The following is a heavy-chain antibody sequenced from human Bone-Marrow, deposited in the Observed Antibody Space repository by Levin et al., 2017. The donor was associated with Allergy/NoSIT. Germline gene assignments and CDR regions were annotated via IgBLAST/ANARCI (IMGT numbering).Heavy chain of an antibody. Sequence: GGSLRLSCAISGFTFSKVWVNWVRQGPGKGLEWVAHIKSKRDGETKDYAAPVKGRFTVSRDDSKSTVYLLMSSLTIEDTAVYYCTILLRPVDYWGHGTLVTVSS. V-gene: IGHV3-15*07. D-gene: IGHD3-3*01. CDR2: IKSKRDGETK. CDR1: GFTFSKVW. J-gene: IGHJ4*01. CDR3: TILLRPVDY.